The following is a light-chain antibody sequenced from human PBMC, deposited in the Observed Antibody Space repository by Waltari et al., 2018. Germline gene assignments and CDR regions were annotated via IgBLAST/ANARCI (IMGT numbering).Light chain of an antibody. Sequence: QSALTQPASVSGSPGQSITISCTGTSSDVGGYNYVSWYQQHPGKAPKLMIYEVSNRPSGVPNRFAGSKSGNTASLTISGRQAEDEADYSCSSYTSSSTFSVVFGGGTKLTVL. J-gene: IGLJ2*01. CDR3: SSYTSSSTFSVV. V-gene: IGLV2-14*01. CDR2: EVS. CDR1: SSDVGGYNY.